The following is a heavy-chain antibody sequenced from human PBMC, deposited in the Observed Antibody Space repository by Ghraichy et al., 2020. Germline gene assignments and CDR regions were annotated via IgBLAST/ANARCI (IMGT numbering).Heavy chain of an antibody. CDR3: AGVAVRGDPYNWFDP. Sequence: SETLSLTCTVSGGSISSYYWNWIRQPPGEGLEWIGYIYYSGSTNYNPSLKSRVTISVDTSKNQFSLKLSSVTAADTAVYYCAGVAVRGDPYNWFDPWGQGTLVTVSS. CDR1: GGSISSYY. J-gene: IGHJ5*02. CDR2: IYYSGST. V-gene: IGHV4-59*01. D-gene: IGHD3-10*01.